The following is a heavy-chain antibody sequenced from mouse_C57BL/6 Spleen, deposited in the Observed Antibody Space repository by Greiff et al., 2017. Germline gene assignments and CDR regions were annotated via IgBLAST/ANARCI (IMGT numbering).Heavy chain of an antibody. D-gene: IGHD2-3*01. CDR1: GFTFSDYY. CDR3: ARDGGYDGYFYAMDY. J-gene: IGHJ4*01. Sequence: VQLQESEGGLVQPGSSMKLSCTASGFTFSDYYMAWFRQVPEKGLEWVTNINYDGSSTYYLDSLKSRFIISRDNAKNILYLQMSSLKSEDTATYYCARDGGYDGYFYAMDYWGQGTSVTVSS. CDR2: INYDGSST. V-gene: IGHV5-16*01.